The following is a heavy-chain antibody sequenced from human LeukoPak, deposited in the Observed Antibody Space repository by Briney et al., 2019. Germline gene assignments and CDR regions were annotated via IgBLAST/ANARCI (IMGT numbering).Heavy chain of an antibody. V-gene: IGHV3-9*01. Sequence: GGSLRLSCAASGFTFDDYAMHWVRQAPGKGLEWVSGISWNSGSIGYADSVKGRFTISRDNVKNSLYLQMNSLRAEDTALYYCAKDLEYSSSSDGMDVWGQGTTVTVSS. CDR3: AKDLEYSSSSDGMDV. CDR1: GFTFDDYA. D-gene: IGHD6-6*01. J-gene: IGHJ6*02. CDR2: ISWNSGSI.